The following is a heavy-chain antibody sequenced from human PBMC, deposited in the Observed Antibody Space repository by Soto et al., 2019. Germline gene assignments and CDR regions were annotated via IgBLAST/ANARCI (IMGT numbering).Heavy chain of an antibody. V-gene: IGHV3-30-3*01. CDR1: GFTFSSYA. Sequence: PGGSLRLSCAASGFTFSSYAMHWVRQAPGKGLEWVAVISYDGSNKYYADSVKGRFTISRDNSKNTLYLQMNSLRAEDTAVYYCARGFNSSGYSSGWYLTPPDYWGQGTLVTVSS. J-gene: IGHJ4*02. CDR3: ARGFNSSGYSSGWYLTPPDY. D-gene: IGHD6-19*01. CDR2: ISYDGSNK.